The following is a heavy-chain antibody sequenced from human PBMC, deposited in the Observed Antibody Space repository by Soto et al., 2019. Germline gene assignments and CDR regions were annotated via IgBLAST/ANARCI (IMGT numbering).Heavy chain of an antibody. D-gene: IGHD2-2*01. J-gene: IGHJ3*02. CDR1: SSSSYY. CDR2: ISGSGGST. Sequence: SSSSYYWGWIRQPTGKGLEWVSAISGSGGSTYYADSVKGRFTISRDNSKNTLYLQMKSLRAEDKAVYYFAILEDIVVVPASLVIWGQGTMVTVSS. V-gene: IGHV3-23*01. CDR3: AILEDIVVVPASLVI.